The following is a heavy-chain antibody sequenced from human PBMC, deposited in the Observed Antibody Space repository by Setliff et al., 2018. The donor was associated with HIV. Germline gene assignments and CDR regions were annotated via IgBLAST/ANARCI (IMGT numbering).Heavy chain of an antibody. D-gene: IGHD3-3*01. CDR3: ARGRERTNTLFGVVSIWLDP. J-gene: IGHJ5*02. CDR1: GFRFGDYA. CDR2: IKQDGSEK. Sequence: PGGSLRLSCTGSGFRFGDYALSWVRQAPGKGLEWVANIKQDGSEKDYGVSVKGRFTISRDNAKRSLYLQMNSLRGEDTAVYYCARGRERTNTLFGVVSIWLDPWGQGTLVTVSS. V-gene: IGHV3-7*03.